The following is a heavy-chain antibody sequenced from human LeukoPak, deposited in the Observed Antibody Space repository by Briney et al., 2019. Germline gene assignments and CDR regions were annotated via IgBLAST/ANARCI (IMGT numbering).Heavy chain of an antibody. CDR1: GGSISSSSYY. J-gene: IGHJ6*03. Sequence: PSETLSLTCTVSGGSISSSSYYWGWIRQPPGKGLEWIGSIYYSGSTTYNPSLKSRVTISVDTSKNQFSLKLSSVTAADTAVYYCARDKRVAVAGTYIYYYYMDVWGNGTTVTISS. CDR3: ARDKRVAVAGTYIYYYYMDV. CDR2: IYYSGST. V-gene: IGHV4-39*07. D-gene: IGHD6-19*01.